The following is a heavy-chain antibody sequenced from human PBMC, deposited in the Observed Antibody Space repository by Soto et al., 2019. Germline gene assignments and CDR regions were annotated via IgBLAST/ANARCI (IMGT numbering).Heavy chain of an antibody. V-gene: IGHV1-58*01. CDR1: GFTFTNSA. J-gene: IGHJ6*02. Sequence: SVKVSCKASGFTFTNSAVQWVRQARGQRLESIGWIVVGTGNTNSAQGLQDRLTITRDKSTGTAYMELSSLRSDDTAVYYCAGTSSGWNRGMEVWGQGTMVTVSS. D-gene: IGHD6-19*01. CDR3: AGTSSGWNRGMEV. CDR2: IVVGTGNT.